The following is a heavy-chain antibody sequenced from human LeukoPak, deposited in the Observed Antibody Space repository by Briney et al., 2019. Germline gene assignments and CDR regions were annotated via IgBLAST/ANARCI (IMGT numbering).Heavy chain of an antibody. CDR2: IRAYNGNT. CDR3: ARSDILTPEAFDY. V-gene: IGHV1-18*01. D-gene: IGHD3-9*01. J-gene: IGHJ4*02. CDR1: GYTLTELS. Sequence: ASVKVSCKVSGYTLTELSLHWVRQAPGQGLEWVGWIRAYNGNTNYAQKLQGRVTMTTDTSTSTAYMELRSLRSDDTAVYYCARSDILTPEAFDYWGQGTLVTVSS.